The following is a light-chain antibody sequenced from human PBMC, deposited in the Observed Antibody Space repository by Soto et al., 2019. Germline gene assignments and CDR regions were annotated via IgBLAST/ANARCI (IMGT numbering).Light chain of an antibody. CDR1: QSVSTW. CDR3: QQYNSWT. V-gene: IGKV1-5*03. J-gene: IGKJ1*01. CDR2: KAS. Sequence: HMPHNTSTLSASVGDRVTIICRASQSVSTWLAWYQQKPGKAPKLLIYKASNLESGVPSRFTGSGSGTEFTLTISSLQPDDFATYYCQQYNSWTFGQGTKVDIK.